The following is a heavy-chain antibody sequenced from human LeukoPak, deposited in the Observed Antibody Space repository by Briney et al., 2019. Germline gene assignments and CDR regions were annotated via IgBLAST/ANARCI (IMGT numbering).Heavy chain of an antibody. V-gene: IGHV3-21*01. CDR2: ISSSSSYI. D-gene: IGHD2-21*01. Sequence: GGSLRLSCAASGFTFSSYSMNWVRQAPGKGLEWVSSISSSSSYIYYADSAKGRFTLSRDNAKNSLYLQMNSLRAEDTAVYYCARDMVVNAIRTWYFDLWGRGTLVTVSS. CDR1: GFTFSSYS. J-gene: IGHJ2*01. CDR3: ARDMVVNAIRTWYFDL.